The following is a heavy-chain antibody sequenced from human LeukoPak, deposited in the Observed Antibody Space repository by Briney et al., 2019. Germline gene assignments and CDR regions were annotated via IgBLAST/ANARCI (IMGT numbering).Heavy chain of an antibody. D-gene: IGHD3-10*01. Sequence: ASVKVSCKASGYTFTSYYMHWVRQAPGQGHEWMGIINPSDGSTSYAQKFQGRVTMTRDTSTSTVYMELSSLRSEDTAVYYCARPRITPTHSSYYYYYGMDVWGQGTTVTVSS. CDR2: INPSDGST. CDR3: ARPRITPTHSSYYYYYGMDV. V-gene: IGHV1-46*01. J-gene: IGHJ6*02. CDR1: GYTFTSYY.